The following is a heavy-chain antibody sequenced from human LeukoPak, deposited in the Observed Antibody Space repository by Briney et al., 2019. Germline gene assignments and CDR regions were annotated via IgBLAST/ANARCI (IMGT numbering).Heavy chain of an antibody. J-gene: IGHJ4*02. CDR2: INQDGSGT. V-gene: IGHV3-7*01. D-gene: IGHD6-19*01. Sequence: PGGSLRLACVASGFRVGSFYMSWVRQAPGKGLEWVAQINQDGSGTFYVDSVRGRFTISRDNAETSAFLQMDSLTAEDTAVYYCVREQWYRLDYWGQGTLVTVSS. CDR1: GFRVGSFY. CDR3: VREQWYRLDY.